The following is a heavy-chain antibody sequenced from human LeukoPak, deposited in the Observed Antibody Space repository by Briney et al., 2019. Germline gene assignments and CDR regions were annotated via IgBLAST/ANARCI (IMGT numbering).Heavy chain of an antibody. V-gene: IGHV1-8*01. CDR3: ARAPSTLVLASYYYYGMDV. D-gene: IGHD3-3*02. CDR1: GYTFTSYD. J-gene: IGHJ6*02. Sequence: GASVKVSCKASGYTFTSYDINWVRQATGQGLEWMGWMNPNSANTGYAQKFQGRVTMTRNTSISTAYMELSSLRSEDTAVYYCARAPSTLVLASYYYYGMDVWGQGTTVTVSS. CDR2: MNPNSANT.